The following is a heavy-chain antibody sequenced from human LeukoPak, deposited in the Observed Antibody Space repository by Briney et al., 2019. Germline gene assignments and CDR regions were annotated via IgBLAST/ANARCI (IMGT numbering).Heavy chain of an antibody. J-gene: IGHJ4*02. Sequence: SGTLSLTCAVSGGSISSSNWWSWVRQPPGKGLEWSGEIYHSGSTNYNPSLKSRVTISLDKSKNQLSLKLSSVTAADTAVYYCARGIYSSGWPYYFDYWGQGTLVTVSS. CDR2: IYHSGST. CDR3: ARGIYSSGWPYYFDY. D-gene: IGHD6-19*01. CDR1: GGSISSSNW. V-gene: IGHV4-4*02.